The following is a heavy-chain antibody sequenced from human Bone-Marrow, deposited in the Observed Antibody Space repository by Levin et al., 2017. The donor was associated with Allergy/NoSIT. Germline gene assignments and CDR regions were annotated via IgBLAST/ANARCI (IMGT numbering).Heavy chain of an antibody. D-gene: IGHD4-11*01. CDR1: GFTFHDYA. Sequence: SLKISCAASGFTFHDYAMHWVRQAPGKGLEWVSGISYNSGSIGYADSVKGRFTISRDNAKNSLYLQMNSLRAEDTALYYCAKEKIVTTVRVFDFWGQGTVVTVSS. V-gene: IGHV3-9*01. CDR2: ISYNSGSI. J-gene: IGHJ4*02. CDR3: AKEKIVTTVRVFDF.